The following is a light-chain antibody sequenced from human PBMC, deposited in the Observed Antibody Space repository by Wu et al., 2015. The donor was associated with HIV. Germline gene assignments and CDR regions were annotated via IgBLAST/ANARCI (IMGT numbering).Light chain of an antibody. CDR1: SLGSNW. CDR2: EAY. Sequence: SLGSNWLAWYQHKPGQSPRLLIYEAYKKAAGVSDRFSGAGSGTDFSLTITRLQTDDVAAYFCQQYGSSPITFGPGTRL. J-gene: IGKJ5*01. V-gene: IGKV3-20*01. CDR3: QQYGSSPIT.